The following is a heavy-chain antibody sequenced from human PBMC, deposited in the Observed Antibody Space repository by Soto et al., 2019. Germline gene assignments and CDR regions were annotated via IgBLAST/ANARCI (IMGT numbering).Heavy chain of an antibody. J-gene: IGHJ4*02. Sequence: PGGSLRLSCAASGFTFSSYWMHWVRQAPGKGLVWVSRINSDGSSTSYADSVKGRFTISRDNAKNTLYLQMNSLRAEDTAVYYCARVSADSSGNDYWGQGTLVTVSS. V-gene: IGHV3-74*01. CDR3: ARVSADSSGNDY. CDR2: INSDGSST. CDR1: GFTFSSYW. D-gene: IGHD3-22*01.